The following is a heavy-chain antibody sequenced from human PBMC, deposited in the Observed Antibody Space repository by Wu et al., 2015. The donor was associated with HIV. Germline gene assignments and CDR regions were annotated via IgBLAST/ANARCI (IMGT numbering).Heavy chain of an antibody. D-gene: IGHD6-19*01. Sequence: QVQLVQSGAEVKKPGASVKVSCTASGYTFSSYDINWVRQATGQGLEWMGWMNPKTGNTGQAQKFQGRVTLTRNTSIRTAYMELSSLRPEDTAVYYCARQRAYTSGWYIYGYWGQGTLVTVSS. J-gene: IGHJ4*02. CDR1: GYTFSSYD. CDR2: MNPKTGNT. CDR3: ARQRAYTSGWYIYGY. V-gene: IGHV1-8*01.